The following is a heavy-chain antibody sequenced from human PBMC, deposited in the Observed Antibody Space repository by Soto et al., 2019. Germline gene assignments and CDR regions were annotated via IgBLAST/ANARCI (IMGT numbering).Heavy chain of an antibody. CDR3: ARARYEDYGMDV. Sequence: EVQLVESGGGLVQPGGSLRLSCSVSGFTLSDLYMDWVRQAPGKGLEWVGRSRNKANHYATHYAASVRGRFTISRDDSKNAMYLQMNSLKTEDTAVYYCARARYEDYGMDVWGQGTAVTVSS. V-gene: IGHV3-72*01. D-gene: IGHD5-12*01. CDR1: GFTLSDLY. CDR2: SRNKANHYAT. J-gene: IGHJ6*02.